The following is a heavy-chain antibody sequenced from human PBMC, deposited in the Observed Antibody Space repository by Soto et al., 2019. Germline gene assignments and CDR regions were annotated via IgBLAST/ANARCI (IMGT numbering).Heavy chain of an antibody. CDR2: ISSSSSYI. CDR1: GFTFSSYS. V-gene: IGHV3-21*01. CDR3: ARDCGSGSGYYYYGMDV. D-gene: IGHD3-10*01. J-gene: IGHJ6*02. Sequence: GGSLRLSCAASGFTFSSYSMNWVRQAPGKGLEWVSSISSSSSYIYYADSVKGRFTISRDNAKNSLYLQMNSLRAEDTAVYYCARDCGSGSGYYYYGMDVWGQGTTVTVSS.